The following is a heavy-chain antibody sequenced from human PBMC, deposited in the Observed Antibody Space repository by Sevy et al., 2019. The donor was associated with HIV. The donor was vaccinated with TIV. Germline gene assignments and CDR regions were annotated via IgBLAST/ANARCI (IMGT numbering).Heavy chain of an antibody. Sequence: GGSLRLSCRGSGFNFGDYIMSWFRQAPGKGLDWVGFIRNKTYGETREYAASVKGRVTISRDDFKGMAYLQMNSLKTEDTARYYCTRAMYYYDSGSYYGMDVWGQGTTVTVSS. CDR3: TRAMYYYDSGSYYGMDV. CDR1: GFNFGDYI. D-gene: IGHD3-10*01. CDR2: IRNKTYGETR. V-gene: IGHV3-49*03. J-gene: IGHJ6*02.